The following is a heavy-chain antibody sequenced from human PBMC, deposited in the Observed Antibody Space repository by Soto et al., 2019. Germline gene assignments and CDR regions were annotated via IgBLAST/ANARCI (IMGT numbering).Heavy chain of an antibody. CDR3: ARGSLIVLVTPRLGLYY. D-gene: IGHD2-21*02. V-gene: IGHV1-46*01. CDR2: INPSGGST. Sequence: ASVKVSCKASGYTFTSYYMHWVRQAPGQGLEWMGIINPSGGSTSYAQKFQGRVTMTRDTSTSTVYMELSSLRSEDTAVYYCARGSLIVLVTPRLGLYYRGQGTLVTVSS. CDR1: GYTFTSYY. J-gene: IGHJ4*02.